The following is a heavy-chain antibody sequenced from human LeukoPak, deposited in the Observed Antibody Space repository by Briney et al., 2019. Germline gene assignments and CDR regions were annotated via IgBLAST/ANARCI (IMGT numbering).Heavy chain of an antibody. D-gene: IGHD6-19*01. CDR1: GYTFTSYA. CDR3: ARGPAAAEVAATYYYFDY. Sequence: ASVKFSCKASGYTFTSYAMNWVRQAPGQGLEWMGWINTNTGNPTYAQGFTGRSVFSLDTSVSTAYLQISSLKAEDTAVYYCARGPAAAEVAATYYYFDYWGQGTLVTVSS. J-gene: IGHJ4*02. V-gene: IGHV7-4-1*02. CDR2: INTNTGNP.